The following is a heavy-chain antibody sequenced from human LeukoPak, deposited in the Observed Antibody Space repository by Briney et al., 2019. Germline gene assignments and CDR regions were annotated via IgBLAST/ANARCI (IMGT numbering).Heavy chain of an antibody. J-gene: IGHJ4*02. D-gene: IGHD1-26*01. CDR1: GFTFSGYA. CDR3: WRDVGGRTFFDF. CDR2: IDHRGLNT. Sequence: GGSLRLSCAASGFTFSGYAMAWVRQTAMKGLEWVSTIDHRGLNTHYSDSVQGRLTISRDNSRDTLYLQMESLSAEDTAVYFCWRDVGGRTFFDFWGRGTLVIVSS. V-gene: IGHV3-23*01.